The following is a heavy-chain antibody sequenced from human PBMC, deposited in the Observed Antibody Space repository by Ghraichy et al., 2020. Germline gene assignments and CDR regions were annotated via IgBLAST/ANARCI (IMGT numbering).Heavy chain of an antibody. CDR1: GFSLSTSGVG. V-gene: IGHV2-5*01. CDR3: AHSVSGAAAIDYYYGMDV. D-gene: IGHD2-2*01. CDR2: IYWNDDK. Sequence: SGPTLVKPTQTLTLTCTFSGFSLSTSGVGVEWIRQPPGKALEWLELIYWNDDKRYSPSLKSRLTITKDTSKNQVVLTMTNMDPVDTATYYCAHSVSGAAAIDYYYGMDVWCQGTTVTVSS. J-gene: IGHJ6*02.